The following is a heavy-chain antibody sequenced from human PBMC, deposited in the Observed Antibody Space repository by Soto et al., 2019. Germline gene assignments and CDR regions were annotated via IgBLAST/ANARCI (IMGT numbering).Heavy chain of an antibody. Sequence: EVQLVESGGGLVQPGGSLRLSCAASGFTFRTYSMNWVRQAPGKGLEWVSYITSSSDIIYYGDSVQGRFTISRDNARNSLYLQVNSLRDEDTAVYYCARVPSSGSYRSYYYYGMDVWGQGTTVTVSS. V-gene: IGHV3-48*02. D-gene: IGHD1-26*01. J-gene: IGHJ6*02. CDR1: GFTFRTYS. CDR2: ITSSSDII. CDR3: ARVPSSGSYRSYYYYGMDV.